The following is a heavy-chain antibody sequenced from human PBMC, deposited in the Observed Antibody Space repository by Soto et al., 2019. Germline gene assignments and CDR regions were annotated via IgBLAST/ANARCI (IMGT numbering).Heavy chain of an antibody. J-gene: IGHJ3*02. CDR1: GGSIRSYY. V-gene: IGHV4-59*08. CDR3: ARHKAEFNAFDI. D-gene: IGHD2-15*01. Sequence: QVQLQESGPGLVTPSETLSLTCTVSGGSIRSYYWTWVRHPPGKGLEWIGYIYYSGSTNYNPSLKGRGTISVDTSKNQFSRKLSSVTAADAAVYYCARHKAEFNAFDIWGQGTMVTVSS. CDR2: IYYSGST.